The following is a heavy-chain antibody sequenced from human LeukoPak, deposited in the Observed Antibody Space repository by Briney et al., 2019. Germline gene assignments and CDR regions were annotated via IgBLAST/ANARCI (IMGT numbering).Heavy chain of an antibody. J-gene: IGHJ6*02. CDR2: IIPILGIA. CDR3: ARCSGGSCQDRDYYGMDL. V-gene: IGHV1-69*02. Sequence: SWGRQAXXQGLEWRGRIIPILGIANYAQKFQGRVTITSDEYTSTAYMELSSLRSEDTAVYYCARCSGGSCQDRDYYGMDLWGQGTTVTVSS. D-gene: IGHD2-15*01.